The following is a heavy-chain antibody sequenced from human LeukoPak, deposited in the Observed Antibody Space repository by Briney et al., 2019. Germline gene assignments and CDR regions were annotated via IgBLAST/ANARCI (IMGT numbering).Heavy chain of an antibody. J-gene: IGHJ4*02. V-gene: IGHV4-34*01. CDR1: GGSFSGYY. CDR3: ARSKVLRYFDWSDTKTYYFDY. D-gene: IGHD3-9*01. Sequence: TSSETLSLTCAVYGGSFSGYYWSWIRQPPGKGLEWIGEINHSGSTNYNPSLKSRVTISVDTSKNQFSLKLSSVTAADTAVYYCARSKVLRYFDWSDTKTYYFDYWGQGTLVTVSS. CDR2: INHSGST.